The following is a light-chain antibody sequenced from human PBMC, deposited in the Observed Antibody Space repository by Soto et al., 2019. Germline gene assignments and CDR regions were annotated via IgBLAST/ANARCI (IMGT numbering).Light chain of an antibody. CDR2: VAS. V-gene: IGKV3-11*01. CDR1: QRVSSY. J-gene: IGKJ2*01. CDR3: QQRSNWPPYT. Sequence: EIVLTQSPATLSLSPGERATLSCRASQRVSSYLAWYQQKPGQAPRLFIYVASNRATGIPARFSGSGSGTDFTLTISSLEPEDFAVYYCQQRSNWPPYTFGQGTKLEIK.